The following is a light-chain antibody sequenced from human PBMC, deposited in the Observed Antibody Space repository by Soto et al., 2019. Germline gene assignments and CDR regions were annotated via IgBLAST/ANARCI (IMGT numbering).Light chain of an antibody. Sequence: IQLTQSPSSLSASVGDSVTITCRASQGISRYLSWYQQKPGRAPKLLISAASTLQSGVPARFSGSGSGTDFTLSITSLQPDDSATYYCQQLNTYPVTFGGGTKVDIK. J-gene: IGKJ4*01. CDR3: QQLNTYPVT. V-gene: IGKV1-9*01. CDR2: AAS. CDR1: QGISRY.